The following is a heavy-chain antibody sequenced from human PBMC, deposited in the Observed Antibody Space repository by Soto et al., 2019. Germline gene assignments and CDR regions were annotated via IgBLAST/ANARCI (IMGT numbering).Heavy chain of an antibody. CDR2: IYHSGST. CDR3: ATHPPTYYDFWSDCDLGY. Sequence: PSETLSLTCAVSGGSISSSNWWSWVRQPPGKGLEWIGEIYHSGSTNYNPSLKSRVTISVDKSKNQFSLKLSSVTAADTAVYYCATHPPTYYDFWSDCDLGYWGQGALVTVSS. CDR1: GGSISSSNW. V-gene: IGHV4-4*02. J-gene: IGHJ4*02. D-gene: IGHD3-3*01.